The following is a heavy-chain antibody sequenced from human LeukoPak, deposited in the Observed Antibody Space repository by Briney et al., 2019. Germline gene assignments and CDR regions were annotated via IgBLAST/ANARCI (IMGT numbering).Heavy chain of an antibody. CDR3: ARGPLTNDY. CDR2: IYYSGST. Sequence: LETLSLTCTVSGGSISSYYWSWIRQPPGKGLEWIGYIYYSGSTNYNPSLKSRVTISVDTSKNQFSLKLSSVTAADTAVYYCARGPLTNDYWGQGTLVTVSS. CDR1: GGSISSYY. V-gene: IGHV4-59*12. J-gene: IGHJ4*02.